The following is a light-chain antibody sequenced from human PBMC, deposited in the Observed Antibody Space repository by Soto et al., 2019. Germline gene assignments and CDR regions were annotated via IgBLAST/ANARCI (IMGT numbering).Light chain of an antibody. V-gene: IGKV3-20*01. CDR2: GAS. CDR1: QIVGGDT. Sequence: EIVLTQSPGTLSLSPGERATLSCRASQIVGGDTLAWFQQRPGQAPRLVIYGASNRAAGIPDRFSGSGSGTDFALTISSLQSEDFAVYYCQQYNSWPLTFGGGTKV. CDR3: QQYNSWPLT. J-gene: IGKJ4*01.